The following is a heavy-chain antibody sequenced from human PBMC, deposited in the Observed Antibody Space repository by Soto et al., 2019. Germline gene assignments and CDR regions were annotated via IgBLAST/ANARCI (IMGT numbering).Heavy chain of an antibody. CDR1: GYTFITYF. V-gene: IGHV1-46*03. Sequence: GASVKVSCTASGYTFITYFMHWVRQPPGQGLEWMGAINPSRGTTTYAQKFQDRVTMTRDTSASTVYMELSSLRSEDTAIYYCARSYISSSYWFDPWGQGTLVTSPQ. CDR3: ARSYISSSYWFDP. CDR2: INPSRGTT. J-gene: IGHJ5*02. D-gene: IGHD6-6*01.